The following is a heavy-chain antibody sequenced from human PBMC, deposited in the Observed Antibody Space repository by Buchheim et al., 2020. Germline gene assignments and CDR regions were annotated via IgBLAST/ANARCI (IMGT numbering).Heavy chain of an antibody. D-gene: IGHD6-25*01. J-gene: IGHJ4*02. CDR1: GFTFSSYA. Sequence: EIQLVESGGDLVQPGGSLRLSCAASGFTFSSYAMNWVRQGPGKGLEWIAYISSSTTTIYYADSVEGRLPVSRDNDRKSLYSQMDSLRDEDTAVYYCARDRLGGGFWGQGTL. CDR3: ARDRLGGGF. CDR2: ISSSTTTI. V-gene: IGHV3-48*02.